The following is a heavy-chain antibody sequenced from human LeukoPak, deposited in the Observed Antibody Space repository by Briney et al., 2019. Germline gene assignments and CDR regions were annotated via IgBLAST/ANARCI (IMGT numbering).Heavy chain of an antibody. Sequence: PSETLSLTCTVSGGSISSYYWSWIRQPAGKGLEWIGRIYTSGSTNYNPSLKSRVTISVDTSRNQFSLNLSSVTAADTAFYYCARLKPMIVLAYGFRPTEGTTYCFDYWGQGTLVTVSS. CDR1: GGSISSYY. J-gene: IGHJ4*02. V-gene: IGHV4-4*07. D-gene: IGHD3-22*01. CDR2: IYTSGST. CDR3: ARLKPMIVLAYGFRPTEGTTYCFDY.